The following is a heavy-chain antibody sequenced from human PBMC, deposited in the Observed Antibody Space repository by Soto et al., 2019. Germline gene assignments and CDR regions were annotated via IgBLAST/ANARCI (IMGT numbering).Heavy chain of an antibody. Sequence: QVQLVQSGAEVKKPGSSVKVSCKASGGTFSSYAISWVRQAPGQGLEWMGGIIPIFGTANYAQKFQGRVTITADESTSTAYMELSSLRSEDTAVYYCARDRDYRDPAYYYYGMVVWGQGTTVTVSS. V-gene: IGHV1-69*12. D-gene: IGHD4-17*01. CDR1: GGTFSSYA. CDR3: ARDRDYRDPAYYYYGMVV. CDR2: IIPIFGTA. J-gene: IGHJ6*02.